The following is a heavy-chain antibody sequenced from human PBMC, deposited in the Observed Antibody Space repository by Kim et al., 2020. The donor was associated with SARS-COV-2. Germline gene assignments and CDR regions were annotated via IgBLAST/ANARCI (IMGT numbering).Heavy chain of an antibody. CDR1: GFTFSNAW. D-gene: IGHD4-17*01. CDR2: IKSKTDGGTT. J-gene: IGHJ6*02. V-gene: IGHV3-15*01. CDR3: TTGGGYGDYSNYYYGMDV. Sequence: GGSLRLSCAASGFTFSNAWMSWVRQAPGKGLEWVGRIKSKTDGGTTDYAAPVKGRFTISRDDSKNTLYLQMNSLKTEDTAVYYCTTGGGYGDYSNYYYGMDVWGQGTTVTVSS.